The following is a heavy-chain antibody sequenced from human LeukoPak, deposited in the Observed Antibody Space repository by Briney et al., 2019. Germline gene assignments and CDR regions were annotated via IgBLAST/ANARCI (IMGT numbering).Heavy chain of an antibody. CDR1: GYTFTSYG. CDR3: ARDAESYSGYDSNWFDP. J-gene: IGHJ5*02. D-gene: IGHD5-12*01. CDR2: ISAYNGNT. V-gene: IGHV1-18*01. Sequence: ASVKVSCKASGYTFTSYGISWVRQAPGQGLEWMGWISAYNGNTNYAQKLQGRVTMTTDTSTSTAYMELRSLRSDDTAVYYCARDAESYSGYDSNWFDPWGQGTLVTVSS.